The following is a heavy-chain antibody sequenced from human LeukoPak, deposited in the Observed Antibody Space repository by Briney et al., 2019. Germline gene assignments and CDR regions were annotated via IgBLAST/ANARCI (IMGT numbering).Heavy chain of an antibody. CDR1: GGSISSSNW. CDR3: ARGTMADDAFDI. J-gene: IGHJ3*02. V-gene: IGHV4-4*02. CDR2: IYHSGST. D-gene: IGHD4/OR15-4a*01. Sequence: ASETLSLTCAVSGGSISSSNWWSWVRQPPGKGLEWIGEIYHSGSTNYNPSLKSRVTISVDKSKSQFSPKLSSVTAADTAVYYCARGTMADDAFDIWGQGTMVTVCS.